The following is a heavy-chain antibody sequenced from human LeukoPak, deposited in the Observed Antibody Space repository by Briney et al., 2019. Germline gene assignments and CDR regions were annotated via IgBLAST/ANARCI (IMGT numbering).Heavy chain of an antibody. D-gene: IGHD6-19*01. CDR1: GFTFSSYW. J-gene: IGHJ4*02. CDR2: IKQDGSEK. V-gene: IGHV3-7*01. CDR3: ARDKVGGSMAGSNFDY. Sequence: AGGSLRPSCAASGFTFSSYWMSWVRQAPRKGLEWVANIKQDGSEKYYVDSVKGRFTISRDNAKNSLHLQMNSLRAEDTAVYYCARDKVGGSMAGSNFDYWGQGTLVTVSS.